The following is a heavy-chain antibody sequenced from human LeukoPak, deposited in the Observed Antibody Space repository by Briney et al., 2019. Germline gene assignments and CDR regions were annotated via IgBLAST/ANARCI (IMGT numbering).Heavy chain of an antibody. CDR2: ISGSGGST. Sequence: GGSLRLSCAASGFTFSSYAMSWVRQAPGKGLEWVSAISGSGGSTYYADSVKGRYTIARDNSKNTLYLQMNSLRAEDTAVYYCAKDRAKVVVMYYFDYWGQGTLVSVSS. D-gene: IGHD3-22*01. J-gene: IGHJ4*02. CDR3: AKDRAKVVVMYYFDY. V-gene: IGHV3-23*01. CDR1: GFTFSSYA.